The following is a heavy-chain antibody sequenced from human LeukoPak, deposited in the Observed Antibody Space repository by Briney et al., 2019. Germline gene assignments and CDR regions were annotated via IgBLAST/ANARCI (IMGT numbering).Heavy chain of an antibody. CDR1: GGSISSYY. J-gene: IGHJ6*03. Sequence: SQTLSLTCTVSGGSISSYYWSWIRQPAGKGLEWIGRIYTSGSTNYNPSLKSRVTMSVDTSKNQFSLKLSSVTAADTAVYYCARRLSSSSWYNMDVWGKGTTVTVSS. CDR3: ARRLSSSSWYNMDV. D-gene: IGHD6-13*01. V-gene: IGHV4-4*07. CDR2: IYTSGST.